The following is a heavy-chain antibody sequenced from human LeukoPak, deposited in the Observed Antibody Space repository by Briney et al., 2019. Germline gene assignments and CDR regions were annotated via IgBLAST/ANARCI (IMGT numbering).Heavy chain of an antibody. CDR1: GFTVSSNY. V-gene: IGHV3-53*01. Sequence: GGSLRLSCAASGFTVSSNYMSWVRQAPGKGLEWVSVIYSGGSTYYADSVKGRFTISRDNSKNTLYLQMNSLRAEDTAVYYCARHGRTAAGLHYYYMDVWGKGTTVTISS. CDR3: ARHGRTAAGLHYYYMDV. D-gene: IGHD6-13*01. CDR2: IYSGGST. J-gene: IGHJ6*03.